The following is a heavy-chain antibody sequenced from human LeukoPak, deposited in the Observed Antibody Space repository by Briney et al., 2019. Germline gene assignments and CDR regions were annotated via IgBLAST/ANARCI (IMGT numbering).Heavy chain of an antibody. CDR3: ARWIQLWGYFDY. CDR2: SSSSGSTI. V-gene: IGHV3-11*04. D-gene: IGHD5-18*01. J-gene: IGHJ4*02. CDR1: GFTLSDYY. Sequence: GRSLRLSCAASGFTLSDYYMSWIRQAPGKGLEWVSYSSSSGSTIYYADSVKGRFAISRDNAKNSLYLQMNSLRAEDTAVYYCARWIQLWGYFDYWGQGTLVTVSS.